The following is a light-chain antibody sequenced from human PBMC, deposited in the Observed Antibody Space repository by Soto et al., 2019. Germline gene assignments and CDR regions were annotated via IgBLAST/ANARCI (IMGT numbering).Light chain of an antibody. J-gene: IGKJ1*01. CDR3: QQYNSHPET. V-gene: IGKV1-5*03. CDR1: QSISSW. CDR2: KAS. Sequence: DIQMTQSPSTLSASVGDRVTITCRASQSISSWLAWYQQKPGKAPKLLIYKASSLESGVPSRFSGSGSGTEFTLTISSLQPDDFATYHCQQYNSHPETFGQGTKVEIK.